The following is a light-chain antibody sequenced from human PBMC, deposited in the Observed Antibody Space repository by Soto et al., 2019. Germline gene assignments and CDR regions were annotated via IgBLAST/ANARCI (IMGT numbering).Light chain of an antibody. J-gene: IGLJ2*01. Sequence: QSALTQPASVSGSPGQSITISCTGTSSDVGGYNYVSWYRQHPGKAPKLMIYDVTNRPSGVSSRFSGSKSGNTASLTISGLQIEDEADYYCSSYTSSGSPVFGGGTKLTVL. CDR2: DVT. CDR1: SSDVGGYNY. V-gene: IGLV2-14*03. CDR3: SSYTSSGSPV.